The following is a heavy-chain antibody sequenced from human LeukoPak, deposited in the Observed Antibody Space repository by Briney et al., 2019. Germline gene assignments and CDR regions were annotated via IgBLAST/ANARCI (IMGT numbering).Heavy chain of an antibody. V-gene: IGHV4-39*01. CDR3: ARGRRDGYNLEYFDK. Sequence: PSETLSLTCTVSGGSITSSSYYWGWIRQPPGKGLQWIGSFYYSGSTYYNPSLKSRVTIHVDTSKNQFSLKLSSVTAADTAVYYCARGRRDGYNLEYFDKWGQGTLVTVSS. CDR1: GGSITSSSYY. CDR2: FYYSGST. D-gene: IGHD5-24*01. J-gene: IGHJ4*02.